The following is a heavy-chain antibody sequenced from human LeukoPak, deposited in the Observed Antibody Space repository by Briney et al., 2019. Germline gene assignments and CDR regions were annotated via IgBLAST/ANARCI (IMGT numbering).Heavy chain of an antibody. CDR3: ARDPNVLRYFDPHDY. V-gene: IGHV3-7*01. Sequence: GGSLRLSCEASGFTFSTYWMNWVRQAPGKGLEWVANIKQDGSEKYYVDSVKGRFTISRDNSKNTLYLQMNSLRAEDTAVYYCARDPNVLRYFDPHDYWGQGTLVTVSS. CDR1: GFTFSTYW. D-gene: IGHD3-9*01. CDR2: IKQDGSEK. J-gene: IGHJ4*02.